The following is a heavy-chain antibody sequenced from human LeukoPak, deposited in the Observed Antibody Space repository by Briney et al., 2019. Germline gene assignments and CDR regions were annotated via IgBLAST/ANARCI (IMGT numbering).Heavy chain of an antibody. D-gene: IGHD6-13*01. CDR2: ISYRSSHM. V-gene: IGHV3-21*01. J-gene: IGHJ4*02. Sequence: GGSLRLSCTASGFTFSDCDMNWFRQAPGKGLEWVSSISYRSSHMYYADSVKGQFTISRDNAENSLYLQMNSLRAEDTAVYYCGRAFPPLRTAAAGDYWGQGTLVTVSS. CDR3: GRAFPPLRTAAAGDY. CDR1: GFTFSDCD.